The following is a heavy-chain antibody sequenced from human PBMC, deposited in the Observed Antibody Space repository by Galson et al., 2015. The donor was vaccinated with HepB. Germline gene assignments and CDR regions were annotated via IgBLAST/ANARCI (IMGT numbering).Heavy chain of an antibody. V-gene: IGHV3-66*01. CDR3: ASAVDIVATIAFDY. CDR1: GFTVSSNY. CDR2: IYSGGST. D-gene: IGHD5-12*01. J-gene: IGHJ4*02. Sequence: SLRLSCAASGFTVSSNYMSWVRQAPGKGLEWVSVIYSGGSTYYADSVKGRFTISRDNSKNTLYLQMNSLRAEDTAVYYCASAVDIVATIAFDYWGQGTLVTVSS.